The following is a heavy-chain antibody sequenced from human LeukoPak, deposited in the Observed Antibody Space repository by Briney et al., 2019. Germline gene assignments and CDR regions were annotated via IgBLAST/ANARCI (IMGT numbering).Heavy chain of an antibody. Sequence: GGSLRLSCAASGFTFSNYVMSWVRQGPGKELEWVAAITGGGGTYYAASVKGRFTISRDNSKNTVFLQMNSLRAEDTAIYYCAKAGYLHDTSGNYYYYDYWGQGTLVTVSS. J-gene: IGHJ4*02. CDR2: ITGGGGT. V-gene: IGHV3-23*01. D-gene: IGHD3-22*01. CDR3: AKAGYLHDTSGNYYYYDY. CDR1: GFTFSNYV.